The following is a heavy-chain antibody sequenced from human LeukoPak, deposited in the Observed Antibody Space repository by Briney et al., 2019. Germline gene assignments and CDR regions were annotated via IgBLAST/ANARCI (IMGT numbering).Heavy chain of an antibody. CDR2: IIPSGHTT. CDR1: GFTFSSHG. Sequence: GGSLRLSCVASGFTFSSHGMNWVRQAPGKGLEWVSGIIPSGHTTYYADSVRGRFTISRDNSRNTVYLQMNSLRAEDTAVYYCASEIIFGSFDYWGQGTLVTVSS. CDR3: ASEIIFGSFDY. D-gene: IGHD3-3*01. J-gene: IGHJ4*02. V-gene: IGHV3-23*01.